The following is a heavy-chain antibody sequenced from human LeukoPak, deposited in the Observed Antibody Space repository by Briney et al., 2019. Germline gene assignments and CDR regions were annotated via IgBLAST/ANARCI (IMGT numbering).Heavy chain of an antibody. V-gene: IGHV3-7*01. D-gene: IGHD3-10*01. Sequence: GGSLRLSCAAPGFTFSLYWMSWVRQAPGKGLEWVANIKQDGSEKYYVDSVKGRFTISRDNAKNSLYLQMNSLRAEDTAFYYCARSLYGSGSYYKGDGYFDYWGQGTLVTVSS. CDR2: IKQDGSEK. CDR1: GFTFSLYW. J-gene: IGHJ4*02. CDR3: ARSLYGSGSYYKGDGYFDY.